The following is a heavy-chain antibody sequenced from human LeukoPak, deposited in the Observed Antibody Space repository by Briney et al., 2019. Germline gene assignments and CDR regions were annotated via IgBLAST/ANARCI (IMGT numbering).Heavy chain of an antibody. D-gene: IGHD3-10*01. Sequence: GGSLRLSCAASGFTFSSYSMNWVRQAPGKGLEWVSSISSSSSYIYYADSVKGRFTISRDNAKNSLYLQMNSLRAEDTAVYYCARIYGSGSNLDDYWGQGTLVTVSS. CDR2: ISSSSSYI. CDR1: GFTFSSYS. J-gene: IGHJ4*02. V-gene: IGHV3-21*04. CDR3: ARIYGSGSNLDDY.